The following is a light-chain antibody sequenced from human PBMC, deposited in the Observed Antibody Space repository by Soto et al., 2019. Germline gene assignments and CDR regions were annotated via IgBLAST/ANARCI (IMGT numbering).Light chain of an antibody. V-gene: IGKV1-39*01. CDR3: QQSYSSLYT. J-gene: IGKJ2*01. CDR1: QSISSY. Sequence: DIQMTQSPSSLSASVGDRVTITCRASQSISSYLHWYQQKPGKAPKLLIDGASSLQSGVPSRFSGSGSGTDFTLTISTLQREDFATYYCQQSYSSLYTFGQGTKLEIK. CDR2: GAS.